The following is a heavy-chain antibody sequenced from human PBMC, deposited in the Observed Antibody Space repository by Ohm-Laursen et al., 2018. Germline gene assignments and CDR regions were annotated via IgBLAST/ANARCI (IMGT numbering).Heavy chain of an antibody. V-gene: IGHV3-9*01. D-gene: IGHD3-22*01. CDR2: ISWNNGYI. J-gene: IGHJ4*02. CDR1: GFTFDNYA. CDR3: AKADSSGYYYWYFDY. Sequence: SLRLSCAASGFTFDNYAMHWVRQAPGKGLEWVSGISWNNGYIGYADSVKGRFTISRDNAKNSLYLQMNSLRAEDTALYYCAKADSSGYYYWYFDYWGQGTLVTVSS.